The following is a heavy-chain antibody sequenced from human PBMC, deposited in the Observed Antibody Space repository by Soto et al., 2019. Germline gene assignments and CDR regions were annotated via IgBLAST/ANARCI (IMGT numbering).Heavy chain of an antibody. CDR1: GFTFSSYG. D-gene: IGHD2-8*02. CDR2: VSYDGNNE. J-gene: IGHJ4*02. V-gene: IGHV3-30*18. Sequence: QVQLVESGGGVVQPGRSLRLSCAASGFTFSSYGMHWVRQAPGKGLEWVAVVSYDGNNEYYADSVKDRFTISRDNSKNTLYLQMNSLRAEDTAMYYCAKTITAPAVSSYSRDSTGRGALIDYWGQGPRVIVSS. CDR3: AKTITAPAVSSYSRDSTGRGALIDY.